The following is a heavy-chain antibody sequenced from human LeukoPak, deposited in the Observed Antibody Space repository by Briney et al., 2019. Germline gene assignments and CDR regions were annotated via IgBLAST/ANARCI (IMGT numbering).Heavy chain of an antibody. D-gene: IGHD2-2*01. CDR3: ARNPGYCSSTSCYRNNWFDP. Sequence: GASVKVSCKASGYTFTSYDINWVRQATGQGLEWMGWMNPNSGNTGYAQKFQGRVTMTRNTSISTAYMELSSLGSEDTAVYYCARNPGYCSSTSCYRNNWFDPWGQGTLVTVSS. CDR1: GYTFTSYD. CDR2: MNPNSGNT. J-gene: IGHJ5*02. V-gene: IGHV1-8*01.